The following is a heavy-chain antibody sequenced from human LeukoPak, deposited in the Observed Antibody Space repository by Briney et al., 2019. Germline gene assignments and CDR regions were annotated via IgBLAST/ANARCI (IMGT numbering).Heavy chain of an antibody. CDR3: ARHVRSGYGFGVGTDY. Sequence: SETLSLTCTVSGGSLSSSSYYWGWIRQPPGKGLEWIGSIYYNGSTYYNPSLKRRVTIVDTSKNQFSLKLTSVTAADTAVYYCARHVRSGYGFGVGTDYWGQGTLVTVSS. V-gene: IGHV4-39*01. CDR1: GGSLSSSSYY. J-gene: IGHJ4*02. CDR2: IYYNGST. D-gene: IGHD5-12*01.